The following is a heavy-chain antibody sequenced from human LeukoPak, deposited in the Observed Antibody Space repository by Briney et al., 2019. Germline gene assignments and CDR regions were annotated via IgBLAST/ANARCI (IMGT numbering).Heavy chain of an antibody. D-gene: IGHD1-26*01. CDR2: ISTSGDST. CDR3: AKRRQSEIGTLYYFDS. CDR1: GFTFNNYA. Sequence: GGSLRLSCEASGFTFNNYAMSWVRQAPGRRLEWVSAISTSGDSTYYRDSVKDRFTISRDNSKNTLFLQMNSLAAEDTAIYFCAKRRQSEIGTLYYFDSWGQGTLVTVSS. V-gene: IGHV3-23*01. J-gene: IGHJ4*02.